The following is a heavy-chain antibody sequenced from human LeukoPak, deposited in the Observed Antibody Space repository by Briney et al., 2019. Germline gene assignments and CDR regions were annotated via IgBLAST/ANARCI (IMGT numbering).Heavy chain of an antibody. D-gene: IGHD3-22*01. Sequence: ASVKVSCKASGYTFTSYAISWVRQAPGQGLEWMGWISAYNGNTNYAQRFQGRVTMTTDTSTSTAYMELRSLRSDDTAVYYCARDMYYYDSSDRGGQHWGQGTLVTVSS. V-gene: IGHV1-18*01. CDR1: GYTFTSYA. CDR3: ARDMYYYDSSDRGGQH. CDR2: ISAYNGNT. J-gene: IGHJ1*01.